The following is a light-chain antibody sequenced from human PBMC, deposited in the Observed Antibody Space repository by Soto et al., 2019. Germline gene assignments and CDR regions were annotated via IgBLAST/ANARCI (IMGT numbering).Light chain of an antibody. J-gene: IGLJ2*01. Sequence: QSVLTQPASVSGSPGQSITISCTGTSSDVGGYNYVSWYQQHPGKAPKLMIYDVSNRPSGVSNRFSGSKSGNTASLTISGLQAEGEADYYCSSYTSSSTLGMVFGGGTKLTVL. V-gene: IGLV2-14*01. CDR1: SSDVGGYNY. CDR3: SSYTSSSTLGMV. CDR2: DVS.